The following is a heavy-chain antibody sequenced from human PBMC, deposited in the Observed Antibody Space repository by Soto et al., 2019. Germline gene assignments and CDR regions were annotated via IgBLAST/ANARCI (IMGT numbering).Heavy chain of an antibody. CDR3: VRGVHSWSGYHF. CDR1: GGSFGGYY. D-gene: IGHD3-3*02. Sequence: PSETLSLTCALYGGSFGGYYWSWIRQSPGKGLEWNGEIHHSGSTKYNPSPKSRGSLSVDTSTKQFSLKMTSMTAADRGVYYCVRGVHSWSGYHFWGQGTPVTVSS. J-gene: IGHJ4*02. V-gene: IGHV4-34*01. CDR2: IHHSGST.